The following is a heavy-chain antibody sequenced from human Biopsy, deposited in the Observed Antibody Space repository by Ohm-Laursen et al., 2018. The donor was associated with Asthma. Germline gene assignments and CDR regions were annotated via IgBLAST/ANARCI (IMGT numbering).Heavy chain of an antibody. D-gene: IGHD2-2*01. J-gene: IGHJ4*02. CDR2: INSVFGTT. V-gene: IGHV1-69*01. Sequence: GYSVKVSCKSLGGTFNTYVIGWVRQAPGQGLEWTGGINSVFGTTTYPQKFQDRVTITADDSTSTVYMELSSLRSEDTAVYYCARKAGSCISRTCYSLDFWGQGTLVTVSS. CDR1: GGTFNTYV. CDR3: ARKAGSCISRTCYSLDF.